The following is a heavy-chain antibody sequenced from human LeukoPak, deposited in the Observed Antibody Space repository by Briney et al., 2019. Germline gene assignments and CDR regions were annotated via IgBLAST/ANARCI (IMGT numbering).Heavy chain of an antibody. V-gene: IGHV3-74*01. Sequence: GGSLRLSCAASGFTFSSYWMHWVRQAPGKGLLWVSRIDIDGRSTIYADSVKGRLTISRDNAKNSLYLQTNSLRAEDTAVYYCAVTPYYDILTAEGWGQGTLVPSPQ. D-gene: IGHD3-9*01. CDR1: GFTFSSYW. CDR2: IDIDGRST. CDR3: AVTPYYDILTAEG. J-gene: IGHJ1*01.